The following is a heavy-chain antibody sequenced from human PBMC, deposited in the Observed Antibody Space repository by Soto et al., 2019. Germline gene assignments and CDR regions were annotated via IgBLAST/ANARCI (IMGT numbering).Heavy chain of an antibody. CDR1: GGSISSYY. Sequence: SETLSLTCTVSGGSISSYYWSWIRQPPGKGLEWIGYIYYSGSTNYNPSLKSRVTISVDTSKNQFSLKLCSVTAADTAVDYCARVAVAGITLSEFYGMGVWGQGPRLIVS. D-gene: IGHD6-19*01. CDR3: ARVAVAGITLSEFYGMGV. V-gene: IGHV4-59*01. CDR2: IYYSGST. J-gene: IGHJ6*02.